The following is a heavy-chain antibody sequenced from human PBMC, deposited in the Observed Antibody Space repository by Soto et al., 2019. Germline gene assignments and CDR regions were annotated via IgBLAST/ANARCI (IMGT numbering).Heavy chain of an antibody. CDR3: ARDAGGPYDH. V-gene: IGHV4-59*01. CDR1: GAPITINY. D-gene: IGHD2-15*01. CDR2: IYYSGST. J-gene: IGHJ4*01. Sequence: PSETLSLTCTVSGAPITINYWGWIRQAPGKGLEWIGYIYYSGSTTYNPSLKSRVTMSADTSKDQFSLKLNSVTAADTAVYYCARDAGGPYDHWGPAILVTVSS.